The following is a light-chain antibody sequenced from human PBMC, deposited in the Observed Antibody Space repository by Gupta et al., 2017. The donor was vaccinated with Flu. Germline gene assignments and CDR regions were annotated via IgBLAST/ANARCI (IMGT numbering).Light chain of an antibody. J-gene: IGKJ1*01. CDR1: QSISSY. Sequence: DIQMTQSPSSLSASVGDRVTITCRASQSISSYLNWYQQKPGKAPKLLIYDASSLQSGVPSRFSGSGCGTDFTLTISRLQPADFAAYYCQQSDSTLWTFGQGTKVEIK. V-gene: IGKV1-39*01. CDR3: QQSDSTLWT. CDR2: DAS.